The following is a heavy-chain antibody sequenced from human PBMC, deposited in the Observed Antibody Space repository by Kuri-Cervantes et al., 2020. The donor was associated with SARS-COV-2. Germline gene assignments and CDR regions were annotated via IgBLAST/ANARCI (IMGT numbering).Heavy chain of an antibody. J-gene: IGHJ6*02. Sequence: SETLSLTCTVSGGSISSYYWSWIRQPPGKGLEWIGYVYYSGSTNYNPSLKSRVTISVDTSKNQFSLKLSSVTAADTAVYYCARREGYYYDSSGPLGYGMDVWGQGTTVTVSS. CDR2: VYYSGST. D-gene: IGHD3-22*01. CDR1: GGSISSYY. V-gene: IGHV4-59*01. CDR3: ARREGYYYDSSGPLGYGMDV.